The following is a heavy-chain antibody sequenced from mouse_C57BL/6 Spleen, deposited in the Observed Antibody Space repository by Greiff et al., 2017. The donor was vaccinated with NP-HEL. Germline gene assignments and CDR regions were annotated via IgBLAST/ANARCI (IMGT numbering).Heavy chain of an antibody. CDR3: TRHYYGSLYYFDD. J-gene: IGHJ2*01. V-gene: IGHV1-81*01. Sequence: VQLQQSGAELARPGASVKLSCKASGYTFTSYGISWVKQRTGQGLEWIGEIYPRSGNTYYNEKFKGKATLTADKSSSTAYMELRSLTSEDSAVYFCTRHYYGSLYYFDDWGQCTTLTVSS. D-gene: IGHD1-1*01. CDR2: IYPRSGNT. CDR1: GYTFTSYG.